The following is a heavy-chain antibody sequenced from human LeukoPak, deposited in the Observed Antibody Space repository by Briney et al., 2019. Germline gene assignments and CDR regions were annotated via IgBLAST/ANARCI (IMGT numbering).Heavy chain of an antibody. CDR2: ISGDGDNK. J-gene: IGHJ4*02. Sequence: PGGSLRLSCAASGFTFSNYGMAWVRQAPGKGLEWISTISGDGDNKHYADSVKGRFTISRDSSKNTLFLEMNSLRSEDTAIYYCPTDPQHDGDFWGQGTLVTVSS. D-gene: IGHD1-1*01. V-gene: IGHV3-23*01. CDR1: GFTFSNYG. CDR3: PTDPQHDGDF.